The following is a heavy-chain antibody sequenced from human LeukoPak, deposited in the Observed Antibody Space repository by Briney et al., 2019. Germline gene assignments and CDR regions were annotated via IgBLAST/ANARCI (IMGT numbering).Heavy chain of an antibody. V-gene: IGHV3-30*04. CDR1: GFTLSTYA. Sequence: GGSLRLSCAASGFTLSTYAMHWVRQAPGKGLEWVAVISYDGSRKYYADSVKGRFTISRDNSKNTLYLQMNSLRAEDTAVYYCARARSSYGYGDAFDIWGQGTMVTVSS. D-gene: IGHD5-18*01. J-gene: IGHJ3*02. CDR2: ISYDGSRK. CDR3: ARARSSYGYGDAFDI.